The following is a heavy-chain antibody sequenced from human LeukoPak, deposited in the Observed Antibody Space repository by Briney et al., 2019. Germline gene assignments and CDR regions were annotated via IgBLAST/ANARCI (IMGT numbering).Heavy chain of an antibody. J-gene: IGHJ5*02. CDR1: GGSISSYY. Sequence: SETLSLTCTVSGGSISSYYWSWIRQPPGKGLEWIGYIYYSGSNNYNPSLKSRVTISVDTSKNQFSLKLSSVTAADTAVYYCARGGYDFWSGSKNWFDPWGQGTLVTVSS. V-gene: IGHV4-59*01. D-gene: IGHD3-3*01. CDR3: ARGGYDFWSGSKNWFDP. CDR2: IYYSGSN.